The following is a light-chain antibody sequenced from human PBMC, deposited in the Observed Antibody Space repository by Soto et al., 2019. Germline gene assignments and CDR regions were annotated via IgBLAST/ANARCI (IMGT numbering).Light chain of an antibody. CDR1: KSDIGVYDF. CDR3: ASWDDSLNGWV. CDR2: EVV. V-gene: IGLV2-8*01. J-gene: IGLJ3*02. Sequence: QSALTQPPSASGSPGQSVTISCTGTKSDIGVYDFVSWYQQHPGKAPRLIIYEVVQRPSGVPDRFSGSKSGTSASLAISGLQSEDEADYYCASWDDSLNGWVFGGGTKLTVL.